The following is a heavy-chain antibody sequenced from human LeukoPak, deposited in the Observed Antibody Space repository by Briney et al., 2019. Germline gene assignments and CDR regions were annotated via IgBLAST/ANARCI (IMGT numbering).Heavy chain of an antibody. CDR3: AHSDGSILSEAFDI. V-gene: IGHV2-5*02. J-gene: IGHJ3*02. Sequence: SGPTLAKPTQTLTLTCTFSGFSLHTNGVSVGWIRQPPGKALEWLALIYWDDDKHYSPSLKSRLTITKDTSKNQVVLTMTNMNPVDTATYYCAHSDGSILSEAFDIWGQGTMVTVSS. CDR1: GFSLHTNGVS. D-gene: IGHD3-3*02. CDR2: IYWDDDK.